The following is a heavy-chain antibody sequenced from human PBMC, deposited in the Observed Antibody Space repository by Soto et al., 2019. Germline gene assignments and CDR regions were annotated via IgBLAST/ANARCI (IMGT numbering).Heavy chain of an antibody. CDR2: INPNSGGT. CDR3: ARAPELTGYCSGGSCSPGYWFDP. CDR1: GYTFTGYY. Sequence: GASVKVSCKASGYTFTGYYMHWVRQAPGQGLEWMGWINPNSGGTNYAQKFQGRVTMTRDTSISTAYMELSRLRSDDTAVYYCARAPELTGYCSGGSCSPGYWFDPWGQGTPVTVSS. D-gene: IGHD2-15*01. J-gene: IGHJ5*02. V-gene: IGHV1-2*02.